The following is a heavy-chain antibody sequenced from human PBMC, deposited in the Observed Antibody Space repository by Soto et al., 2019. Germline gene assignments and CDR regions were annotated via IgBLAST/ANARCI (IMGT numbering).Heavy chain of an antibody. CDR1: GYSFTSYW. Sequence: PGESLKISGKGSGYSFTSYWIGWVRQMPGKGLEWMGIIYPGDSDTRYSPSFQGQVTISADKSISTAYLQWSSLKASDTAMYYCARHGLDILTGYYNPSYYYYYMDVWGKGTTVTVSS. J-gene: IGHJ6*03. CDR2: IYPGDSDT. V-gene: IGHV5-51*01. CDR3: ARHGLDILTGYYNPSYYYYYMDV. D-gene: IGHD3-9*01.